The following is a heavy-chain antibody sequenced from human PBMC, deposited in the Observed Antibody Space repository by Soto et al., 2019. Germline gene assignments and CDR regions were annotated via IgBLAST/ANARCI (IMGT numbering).Heavy chain of an antibody. J-gene: IGHJ6*02. CDR3: ARTDRDFYGLEV. CDR1: GFTFRNYN. V-gene: IGHV3-13*05. CDR2: ISAAGDP. Sequence: EVQLVESGGGLVQPGGSLRLSWEAPGFTFRNYNRHWFRKGTGKGLEWVSGISAAGDPDYADSVEGRFTISRENAQNSFFLQMNSLRVGDTAVYYCARTDRDFYGLEVWGQGTTVIVSS.